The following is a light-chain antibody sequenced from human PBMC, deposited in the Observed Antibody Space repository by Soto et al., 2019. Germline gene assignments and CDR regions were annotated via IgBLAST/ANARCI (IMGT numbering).Light chain of an antibody. CDR3: SSHAGSTKGV. CDR1: NSDVGGYNY. Sequence: QSVLTQPPSASGSPGQTITLSCTGNNSDVGGYNYVSWYQQHPGKAPKLMIYEVSKRPSGVPDRFSGSKSGNTASLTVSGLQAEEGADYYCSSHAGSTKGVFGSGTKVTV. CDR2: EVS. V-gene: IGLV2-8*01. J-gene: IGLJ1*01.